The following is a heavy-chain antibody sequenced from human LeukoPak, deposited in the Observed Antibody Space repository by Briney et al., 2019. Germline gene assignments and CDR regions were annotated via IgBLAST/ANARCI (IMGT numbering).Heavy chain of an antibody. CDR3: ARSLELRLRRQPRGFDY. CDR1: GYTFTSYD. CDR2: MNPNSGNT. J-gene: IGHJ4*02. Sequence: GASVKVSCKASGYTFTSYDINWVRQATGQGLEWMGWMNPNSGNTGYAQKFQGRVTMTRNTSISTAYMELSSLRSEDTAAYYCARSLELRLRRQPRGFDYWGQGTLVTVSS. D-gene: IGHD5-12*01. V-gene: IGHV1-8*01.